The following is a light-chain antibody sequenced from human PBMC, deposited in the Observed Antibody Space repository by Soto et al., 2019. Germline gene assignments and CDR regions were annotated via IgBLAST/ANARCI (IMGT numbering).Light chain of an antibody. V-gene: IGKV3-20*01. CDR3: QRDS. Sequence: EIVLTQSPGTLSLSPGERATLSCRVSQSINSNSLAWYQQRPGQAHRLLIYAASSRATGIPDRFSGSGSGTDFTLTIRRLEPEYFAVYYCQRDSFGQGTKLEIK. CDR2: AAS. CDR1: QSINSNS. J-gene: IGKJ2*03.